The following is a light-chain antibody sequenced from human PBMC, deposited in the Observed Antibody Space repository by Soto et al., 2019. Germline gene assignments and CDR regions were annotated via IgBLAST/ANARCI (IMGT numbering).Light chain of an antibody. V-gene: IGKV1-5*01. CDR1: RSVSDW. CDR3: LQYDNHSWT. Sequence: QSPSTLSPSIGDRATITCRASRSVSDWVAWYQQKPGKAPKLLIFDASTLKSGVPSRFSGSGSGTEFTLAISSLQPDDVATYYCLQYDNHSWTFGPGTKVNIK. CDR2: DAS. J-gene: IGKJ1*01.